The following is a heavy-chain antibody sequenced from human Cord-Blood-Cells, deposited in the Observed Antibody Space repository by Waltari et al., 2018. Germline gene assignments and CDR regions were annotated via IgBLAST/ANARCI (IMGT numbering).Heavy chain of an antibody. CDR2: IYPVDSDT. Sequence: EVQLVQSGAEVEKRGESLKISCKGSGQRSTSYWIGWVRQVPGKGLEWMVIIYPVDSDTRYSPSFQGQVTISADKSISTAYLQWSSLKASDTAMYYCARLGGTNYYYYMDVWGKGTTVTVSS. V-gene: IGHV5-51*01. CDR3: ARLGGTNYYYYMDV. D-gene: IGHD1-1*01. CDR1: GQRSTSYW. J-gene: IGHJ6*03.